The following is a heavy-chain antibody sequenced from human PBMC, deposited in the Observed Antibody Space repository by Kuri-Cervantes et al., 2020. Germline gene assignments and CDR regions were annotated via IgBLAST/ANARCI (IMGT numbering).Heavy chain of an antibody. CDR2: ISYDGSNK. CDR3: ATASGYCSGGSCPN. D-gene: IGHD2-15*01. V-gene: IGHV3-30*03. J-gene: IGHJ4*02. Sequence: GGSLRLSCAASGFTFSSYGMHWVRQAPGKGLEWVAVISYDGSNKYYADSVKGRFTISRDNSKNTLYLQMNSLRAEDTAVYYCATASGYCSGGSCPNWGQGTLVTVSS. CDR1: GFTFSSYG.